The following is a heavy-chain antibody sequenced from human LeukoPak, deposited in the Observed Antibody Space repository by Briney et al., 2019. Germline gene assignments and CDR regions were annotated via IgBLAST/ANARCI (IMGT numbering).Heavy chain of an antibody. CDR2: INTDGSST. CDR1: GFTFSSYW. J-gene: IGHJ4*02. CDR3: ARDRDDGYNTVDY. V-gene: IGHV3-74*01. Sequence: GGSLRLSCAASGFTFSSYWMHWVRQAPGKGLVWVSRINTDGSSTSYADSVKGRFTISRDNAKNTLYLQMNSLRAEDTAVYYCARDRDDGYNTVDYWGQGTLVTVSS. D-gene: IGHD5-24*01.